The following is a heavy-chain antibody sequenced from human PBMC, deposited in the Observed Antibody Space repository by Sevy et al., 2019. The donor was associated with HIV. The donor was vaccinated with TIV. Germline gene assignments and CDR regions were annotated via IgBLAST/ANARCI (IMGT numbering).Heavy chain of an antibody. D-gene: IGHD2-2*02. CDR2: ISHSGDGT. CDR1: GFTFSSYA. Sequence: GGSLRLSCAASGFTFSSYAMSWVRQAPGKRLEWVSAISHSGDGTYYADSVKGRFTISRDNSKNTLYLEMNSLRAEDTAVYYCAKGTLVVPTVIYYYYGMSVWGQGTTVTVSS. CDR3: AKGTLVVPTVIYYYYGMSV. V-gene: IGHV3-23*01. J-gene: IGHJ6*02.